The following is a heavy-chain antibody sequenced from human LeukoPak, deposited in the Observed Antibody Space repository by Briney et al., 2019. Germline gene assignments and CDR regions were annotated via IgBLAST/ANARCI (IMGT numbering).Heavy chain of an antibody. Sequence: GGSLRLSCSASGFTFSRYAMHWVRQAPGKGLEYVSGINDNGGRTHYGGSVKGRFSIPRDNSKNTLHLQMSTLRAEDTALYYCVKDVGGSYAFDYWGQGILVTVAS. J-gene: IGHJ4*02. CDR1: GFTFSRYA. D-gene: IGHD1-26*01. CDR3: VKDVGGSYAFDY. V-gene: IGHV3-64D*09. CDR2: INDNGGRT.